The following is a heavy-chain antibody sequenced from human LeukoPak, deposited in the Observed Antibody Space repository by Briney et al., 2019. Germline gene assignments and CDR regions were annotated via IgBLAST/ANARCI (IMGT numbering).Heavy chain of an antibody. CDR2: IYYSGST. D-gene: IGHD3-22*01. Sequence: PSETLSLTSTVSGGSISSGGYYWSWIRQHPGKGLEWIGYIYYSGSTYYNPSLKSRVTISVDTSKNQFSLKLSSVTAADTAVYYCARGVMYYYDSSGHHWFDPWGQGTLVTVSS. CDR1: GGSISSGGYY. V-gene: IGHV4-31*03. CDR3: ARGVMYYYDSSGHHWFDP. J-gene: IGHJ5*02.